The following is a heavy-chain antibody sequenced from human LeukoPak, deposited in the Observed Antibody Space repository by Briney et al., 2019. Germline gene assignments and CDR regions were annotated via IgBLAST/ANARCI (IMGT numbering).Heavy chain of an antibody. CDR2: ISGSGGST. V-gene: IGHV3-23*01. D-gene: IGHD6-13*01. CDR3: AKDSAPIYSSSWYRYFDY. J-gene: IGHJ4*02. Sequence: GGSLRLSCAASGFTFSSYAMSWVRQAPGKGLEWVSAISGSGGSTYYADSVKGRFTISRDNSKNTLYLQMNSLRAEDTVVYYCAKDSAPIYSSSWYRYFDYWGQGTLVTVSS. CDR1: GFTFSSYA.